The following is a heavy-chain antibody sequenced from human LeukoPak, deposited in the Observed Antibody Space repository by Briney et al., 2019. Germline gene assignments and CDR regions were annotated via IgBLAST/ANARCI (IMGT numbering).Heavy chain of an antibody. D-gene: IGHD4-11*01. CDR1: GFTFSDFA. J-gene: IGHJ4*02. V-gene: IGHV3-23*01. CDR2: IMDTGLGT. Sequence: GGSLRLSCAAPGFTFSDFAMTWVRQGPGKGLEWGSTIMDTGLGTYYSDSVKGRFTISRDSSKNTLFLQMNSLRAEDTAVYYCAKDSGHPCSNYFIDSWGQGILVTVSS. CDR3: AKDSGHPCSNYFIDS.